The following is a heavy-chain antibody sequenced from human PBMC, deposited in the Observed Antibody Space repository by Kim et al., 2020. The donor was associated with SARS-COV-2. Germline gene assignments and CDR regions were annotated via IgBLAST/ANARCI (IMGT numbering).Heavy chain of an antibody. CDR2: IHYTGNT. J-gene: IGHJ4*02. CDR1: GGSISSYY. D-gene: IGHD1-26*01. CDR3: ARGLEWELLEGGFDY. Sequence: SETLSLTCTVSGGSISSYYWSWIRQPPGKGLEWNGYIHYTGNTNYNPSLKSRVTISVDTSKNQFSLRLSYVTAADTAVYYCARGLEWELLEGGFDYWGQG. V-gene: IGHV4-59*01.